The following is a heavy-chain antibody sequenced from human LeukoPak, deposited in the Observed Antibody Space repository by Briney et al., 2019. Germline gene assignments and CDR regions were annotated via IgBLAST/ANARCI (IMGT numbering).Heavy chain of an antibody. J-gene: IGHJ5*02. D-gene: IGHD6-13*01. CDR2: IYHSGST. Sequence: SETLSLTCAVSGGSISSSNWWSWVRQPPGQGLEWIGEIYHSGSTYYNPSLKSRVTISVDTSKNQFSLKLSSVTAADTAVYYCARPPGIAAAWFDPWGQGTLVTVSP. CDR3: ARPPGIAAAWFDP. CDR1: GGSISSSNW. V-gene: IGHV4-4*02.